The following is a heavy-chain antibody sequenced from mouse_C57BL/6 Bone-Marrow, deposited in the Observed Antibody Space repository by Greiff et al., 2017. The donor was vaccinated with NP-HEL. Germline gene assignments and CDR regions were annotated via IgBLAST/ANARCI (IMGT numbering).Heavy chain of an antibody. J-gene: IGHJ1*03. CDR1: GYSITSGYY. D-gene: IGHD2-5*01. CDR2: ISYDGSN. CDR3: ARDRTYYSNPYWYFDV. Sequence: DVKLVESGPGLVKPSQSLSLTCSVTGYSITSGYYWNWIRQFPGNKLEWMGYISYDGSNNYNPSLKNRISITRDTSKNQFFLKLNSVTTEDTATYYCARDRTYYSNPYWYFDVWGTGTTVTVSS. V-gene: IGHV3-6*01.